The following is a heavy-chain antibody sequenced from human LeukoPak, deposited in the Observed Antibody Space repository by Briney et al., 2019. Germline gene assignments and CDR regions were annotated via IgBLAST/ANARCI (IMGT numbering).Heavy chain of an antibody. CDR1: GYTFSSYD. Sequence: ASVKVSCKASGYTFSSYDISWVRQAPGQGLEWMGWINPNSGGTNYAQKFQGRVTMTRDTSISTAYMELSRLRYDDTATYYCARVFRAPDYWGQGTLVTVSS. J-gene: IGHJ4*02. CDR2: INPNSGGT. V-gene: IGHV1-2*02. CDR3: ARVFRAPDY.